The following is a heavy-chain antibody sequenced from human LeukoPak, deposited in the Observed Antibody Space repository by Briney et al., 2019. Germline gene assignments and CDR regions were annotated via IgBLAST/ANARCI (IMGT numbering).Heavy chain of an antibody. V-gene: IGHV3-7*01. J-gene: IGHJ4*02. CDR1: GFTFSSHW. CDR3: AKNFGWQQFDY. D-gene: IGHD5-24*01. Sequence: PGGSLRLSCAASGFTFSSHWMDWVRQAPGKGLEWVANVNPDGSVKHYVDSVKGRLTISRDNTKNSLYLEMNSLRAEDTAVYYCAKNFGWQQFDYWGQGTLVTVSS. CDR2: VNPDGSVK.